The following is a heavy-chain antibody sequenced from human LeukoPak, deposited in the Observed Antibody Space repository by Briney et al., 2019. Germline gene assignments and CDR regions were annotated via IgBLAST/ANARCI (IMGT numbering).Heavy chain of an antibody. V-gene: IGHV4-59*01. CDR1: SASISSYY. Sequence: SETLSLTCTVSSASISSYYWGWIRQSPGKGLEWIGYIQNTGGTDYNPSLKSRVSISKDTSKNQFSLQVSSVTAAYTAVYYCAKHGSAWSFDYWGQGTLVTVSS. CDR2: IQNTGGT. D-gene: IGHD6-19*01. CDR3: AKHGSAWSFDY. J-gene: IGHJ4*02.